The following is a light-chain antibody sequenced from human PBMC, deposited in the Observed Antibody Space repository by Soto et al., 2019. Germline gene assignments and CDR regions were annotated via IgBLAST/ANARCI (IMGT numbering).Light chain of an antibody. CDR1: KNINNW. Sequence: DFQMTQSPSTLSASVGDRVTITCRASKNINNWVAWYQQKPGKAPKFLIYDASTLQRGVPSRFSGSGFGTEFSLTISSLQPDDFGSYYCQHTRTFGQGTKVEIK. V-gene: IGKV1-5*01. J-gene: IGKJ1*01. CDR3: QHTRT. CDR2: DAS.